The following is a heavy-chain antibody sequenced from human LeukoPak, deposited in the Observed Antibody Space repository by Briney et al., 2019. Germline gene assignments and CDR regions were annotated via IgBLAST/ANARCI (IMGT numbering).Heavy chain of an antibody. CDR3: ARAGDSYVAGRGEGYFQH. CDR1: GGTFSNYG. D-gene: IGHD6-19*01. Sequence: SVKVSCKASGGTFSNYGIAWIRQAPGQGLEWMGRIIPTIGTADYAQKFQGRVTINADKSTTTVYMELSSLRSEDTAIYYCARAGDSYVAGRGEGYFQHWGQGTLVIVTS. CDR2: IIPTIGTA. V-gene: IGHV1-69*04. J-gene: IGHJ1*01.